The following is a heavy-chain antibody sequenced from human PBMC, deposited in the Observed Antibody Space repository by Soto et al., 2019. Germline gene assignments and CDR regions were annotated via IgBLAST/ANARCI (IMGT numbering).Heavy chain of an antibody. D-gene: IGHD3-10*01. Sequence: PGGSLRLSCAASGFTFSSYGMHWVRQAPGKGLEWVAVISYDGSNKYYADSVKGRFTISRDNSKNTLYLQMNSLRAEDTAVYYCAKDAGLLWFGEISGVGMDVWGQGTTVTVSS. V-gene: IGHV3-30*18. CDR2: ISYDGSNK. CDR3: AKDAGLLWFGEISGVGMDV. CDR1: GFTFSSYG. J-gene: IGHJ6*02.